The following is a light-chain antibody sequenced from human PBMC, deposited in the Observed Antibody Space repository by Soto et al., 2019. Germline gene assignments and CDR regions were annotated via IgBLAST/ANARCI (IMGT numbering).Light chain of an antibody. CDR1: ESVRTS. Sequence: VLTQSPATLSVSPGERVTLSCRASESVRTSLAWYQHKPGRSPSLLMYGASNRATGVPDRFSGSGSGTDFTLTITSPQSDDLAIYYCQQYSDWPRTFGQGTKLEIK. V-gene: IGKV3-15*01. J-gene: IGKJ1*01. CDR2: GAS. CDR3: QQYSDWPRT.